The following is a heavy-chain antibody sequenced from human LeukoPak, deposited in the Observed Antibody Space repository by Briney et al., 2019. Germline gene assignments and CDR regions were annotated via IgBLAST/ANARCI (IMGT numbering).Heavy chain of an antibody. CDR3: ARDIVVVVAANHVYYYYGMDV. V-gene: IGHV3-23*01. D-gene: IGHD2-15*01. J-gene: IGHJ6*02. CDR1: GFTFSSYA. Sequence: PGGSLRLSCADSGFTFSSYAMSWVRQAPGKGLEWVSSISGSSTRTYYADSVKGRFTISRDNSKNTLYLQMNSLRAEDTAVYYCARDIVVVVAANHVYYYYGMDVWGQGITVTVSS. CDR2: ISGSSTRT.